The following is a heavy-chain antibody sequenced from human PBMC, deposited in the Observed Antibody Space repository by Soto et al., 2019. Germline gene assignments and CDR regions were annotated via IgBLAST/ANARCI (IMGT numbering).Heavy chain of an antibody. CDR2: IGTTNDT. D-gene: IGHD2-2*01. V-gene: IGHV3-13*01. Sequence: GSLRLSCAASGFTFSSYDMHWVREATEKGQEWVSAIGTTNDTYYPGSVKGRFTISRENAKNSLYLQMNSLRAEDTAVYYCARGGRRIVVVPAAVVGSGEFDYWGQGTLVTVSS. CDR3: ARGGRRIVVVPAAVVGSGEFDY. J-gene: IGHJ4*02. CDR1: GFTFSSYD.